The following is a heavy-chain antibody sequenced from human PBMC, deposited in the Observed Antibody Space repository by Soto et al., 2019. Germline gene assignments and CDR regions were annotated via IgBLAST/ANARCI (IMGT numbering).Heavy chain of an antibody. CDR3: AKDGDYDFWSGPPGYYGMDV. J-gene: IGHJ6*02. CDR2: ISGSGGST. D-gene: IGHD3-3*01. Sequence: PGGSLRLSCAASGFTFSSYAMSWVRQAPGKGLEWVSAISGSGGSTYYADSVKGRFTISRDNSKNTLYLQMNSLRAEDTAVYYCAKDGDYDFWSGPPGYYGMDVWGQGTTVTVSS. CDR1: GFTFSSYA. V-gene: IGHV3-23*01.